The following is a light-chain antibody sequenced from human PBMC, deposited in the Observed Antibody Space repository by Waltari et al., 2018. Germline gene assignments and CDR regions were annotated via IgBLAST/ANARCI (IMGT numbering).Light chain of an antibody. J-gene: IGLJ3*02. V-gene: IGLV1-40*01. CDR1: SSNIGAGYD. CDR2: GNS. Sequence: QSVLTQPPSVSGAPGQRVTISCTGSSSNIGAGYDVHWYQQLPGTAPKLLIYGNSNRPSGVPGRCAGYKSGPAASLDIAGLQAEDEADYYCQSYDSSLSGSGVFGGGTKRTVL. CDR3: QSYDSSLSGSGV.